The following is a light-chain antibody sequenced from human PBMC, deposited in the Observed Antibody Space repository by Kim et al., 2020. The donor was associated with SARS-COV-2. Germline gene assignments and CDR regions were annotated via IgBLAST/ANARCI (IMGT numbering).Light chain of an antibody. CDR2: LNSDGSH. V-gene: IGLV4-69*01. Sequence: QPVLTQSPSASASLGASVKLTCTLDSVHSSFDVAWHQQQPAKGPRFLMKLNSDGSHTKGDETPDRFSGSSSGAERYLTISSLQSEDEADYYCQTWATGPWVFGGGTQLTVL. CDR3: QTWATGPWV. J-gene: IGLJ3*02. CDR1: SVHSSFD.